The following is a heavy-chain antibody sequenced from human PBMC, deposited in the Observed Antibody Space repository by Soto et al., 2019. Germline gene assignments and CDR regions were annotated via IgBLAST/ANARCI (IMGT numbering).Heavy chain of an antibody. V-gene: IGHV1-18*04. Sequence: QLVQSGAEVRKPGASVRVSCKASGYTFTSHAIAWVRRTPGEGLEWMGWISGYNGGTEYAQKVQGRVTMTSDTSTTTAHMAMRRLRSDDTGVYFCARVRVGTIYHGLEVWCQGTTVSVSS. J-gene: IGHJ6*02. CDR1: GYTFTSHA. CDR3: ARVRVGTIYHGLEV. D-gene: IGHD2-21*02. CDR2: ISGYNGGT.